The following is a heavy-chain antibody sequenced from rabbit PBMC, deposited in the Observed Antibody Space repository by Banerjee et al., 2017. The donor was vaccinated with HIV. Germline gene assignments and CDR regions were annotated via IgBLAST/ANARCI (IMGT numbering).Heavy chain of an antibody. CDR2: INTSSGNT. CDR1: GFSFSNKYV. D-gene: IGHD6-1*01. Sequence: QEQLVESGGDLVKPEGSLTLTCTASGFSFSNKYVMCWVRQAPGKGLEWIACINTSSGNTVYASWAKGRFTLSKTSSTTVTLQMTSLTAADTATYFCARGGYGWLLYFSLWVPGTLVTVS. J-gene: IGHJ4*01. V-gene: IGHV1S45*01. CDR3: ARGGYGWLLYFSL.